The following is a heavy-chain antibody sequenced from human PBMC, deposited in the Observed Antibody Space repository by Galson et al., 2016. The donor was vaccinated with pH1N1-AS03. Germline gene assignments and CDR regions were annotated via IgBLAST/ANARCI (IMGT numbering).Heavy chain of an antibody. J-gene: IGHJ4*02. CDR3: ARNWNYFNL. D-gene: IGHD1-1*01. Sequence: SLRLSCAASGFTFDYFYMSWIRQAPGKGLEWISFISTAGITTHYADSVKGRFTISRDNANNSLYLEVTSLRPEDTAIYYCARNWNYFNLWGQGVLVTVSS. CDR2: ISTAGITT. V-gene: IGHV3-11*01. CDR1: GFTFDYFY.